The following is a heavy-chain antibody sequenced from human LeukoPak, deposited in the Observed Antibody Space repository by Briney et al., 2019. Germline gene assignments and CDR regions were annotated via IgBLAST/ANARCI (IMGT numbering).Heavy chain of an antibody. CDR3: AKEGDWTHEY. Sequence: GALRLSCAASGFTFSSYAMSWVRQAPGKGLEWVSAISGSGGSTYYADSVKGRFTISRDNAKNSLYLQMNSLTVDDTAVYYCAKEGDWTHEYWGQGTLVIVSS. CDR2: ISGSGGST. J-gene: IGHJ4*02. CDR1: GFTFSSYA. V-gene: IGHV3-23*01. D-gene: IGHD1-1*01.